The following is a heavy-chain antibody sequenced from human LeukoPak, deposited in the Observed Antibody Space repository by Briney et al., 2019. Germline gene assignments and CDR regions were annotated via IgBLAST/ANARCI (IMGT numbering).Heavy chain of an antibody. Sequence: EASVKVSCKASGYTFTSYGISWVRQAPGQGLEWMGWISAYNGNTNYAQKLQGRVTMTTDTSTSTAYMELRSLRAEDTAVYYCARAPRGGGSYYPWGQGTLVTVSS. CDR2: ISAYNGNT. CDR3: ARAPRGGGSYYP. V-gene: IGHV1-18*01. D-gene: IGHD1-26*01. J-gene: IGHJ5*02. CDR1: GYTFTSYG.